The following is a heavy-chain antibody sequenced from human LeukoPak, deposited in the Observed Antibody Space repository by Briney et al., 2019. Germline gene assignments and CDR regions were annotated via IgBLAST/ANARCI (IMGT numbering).Heavy chain of an antibody. CDR2: INTNTGNP. D-gene: IGHD1-26*01. CDR1: GYTFTSYA. J-gene: IGHJ4*02. Sequence: ASVKVSCKASGYTFTSYAMNWVRQAPGQGLEWMGWINTNTGNPTYAQGFTGRFVFSLDTSVSTAYLQISSLKAEDTAVYYCARGGPPEWELLHSFDYWGQGTLVTVSS. V-gene: IGHV7-4-1*02. CDR3: ARGGPPEWELLHSFDY.